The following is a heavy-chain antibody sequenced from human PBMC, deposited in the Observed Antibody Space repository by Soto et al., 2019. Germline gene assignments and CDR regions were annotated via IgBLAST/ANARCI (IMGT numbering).Heavy chain of an antibody. V-gene: IGHV4-61*01. CDR2: LYYTGST. CDR1: GGSVSSGSHY. Sequence: LSLTCTVSGGSVSSGSHYWSWIRQSPGKRLEWIGYLYYTGSTNYNPALKSRVTISLDTSKNQFSLQARSVTAADTAVYYCARGGGYDFRSSQAPPIDVWGQGTTVTVSS. D-gene: IGHD3-3*01. CDR3: ARGGGYDFRSSQAPPIDV. J-gene: IGHJ6*02.